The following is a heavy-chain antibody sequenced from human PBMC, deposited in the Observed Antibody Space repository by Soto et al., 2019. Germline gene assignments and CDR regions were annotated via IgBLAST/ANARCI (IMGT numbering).Heavy chain of an antibody. J-gene: IGHJ4*02. CDR1: GASITTNGYY. CDR3: VRRARLGATIDSLDY. D-gene: IGHD1-26*01. Sequence: SETLSLTCSVSGASITTNGYYWDWIRQPPGKGLEWIGSISYGGRTYDNPSLKSRVNISADTSKNQISFNLSSVAAADTAVYYCVRRARLGATIDSLDYWVPGTLVTVSS. V-gene: IGHV4-39*01. CDR2: ISYGGRT.